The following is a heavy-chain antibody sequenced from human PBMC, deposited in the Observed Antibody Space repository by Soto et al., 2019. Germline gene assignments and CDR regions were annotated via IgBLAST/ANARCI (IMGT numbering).Heavy chain of an antibody. D-gene: IGHD5-18*01. CDR2: INHSGST. CDR1: GGPFSVYY. Sequence: SDTLSLTSLFYGGPFSVYYWSRIRQPPGKGLEWIGEINHSGSTNYNPSLKSRVTISVDTSKNQFSLKLSSVTAADTAVYYCASLKDTAMVTGLGYWGQGTLVTVS. J-gene: IGHJ4*02. V-gene: IGHV4-34*01. CDR3: ASLKDTAMVTGLGY.